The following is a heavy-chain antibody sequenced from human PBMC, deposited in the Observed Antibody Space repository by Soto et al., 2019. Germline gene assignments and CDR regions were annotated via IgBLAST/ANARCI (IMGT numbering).Heavy chain of an antibody. CDR1: GFTFASSA. J-gene: IGHJ4*02. V-gene: IGHV1-58*01. CDR3: AREGPQGTSFDY. CDR2: IVVGSGNT. Sequence: WASVKVSCKASGFTFASSAVQWVRQARGQRLEWIGWIVVGSGNTNYAQKFQERVTITRDTSTSTAYMELSRLRSDDTAVYYCAREGPQGTSFDYWGQGTLVTVSS.